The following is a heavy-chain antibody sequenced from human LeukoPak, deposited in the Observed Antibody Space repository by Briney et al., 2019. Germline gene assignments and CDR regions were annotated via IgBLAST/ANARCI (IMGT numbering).Heavy chain of an antibody. V-gene: IGHV3-21*01. CDR3: ARDQVVMGSDY. CDR1: GFTFSSYS. Sequence: GGSLRLSCAASGFTFSSYSMNWVRQAPGKGLEWVSSISSSSYIYYADSVKGRFTISRDNAKNSLYLQMNSLRAEDTAVYYCARDQVVMGSDYWGQGTLVTVSS. J-gene: IGHJ4*02. D-gene: IGHD4-23*01. CDR2: ISSSSYI.